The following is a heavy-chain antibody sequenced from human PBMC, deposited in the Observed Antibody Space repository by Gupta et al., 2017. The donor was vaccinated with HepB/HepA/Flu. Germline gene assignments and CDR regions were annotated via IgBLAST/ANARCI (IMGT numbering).Heavy chain of an antibody. J-gene: IGHJ5*02. CDR2: LSPTNSHV. V-gene: IGHV3-21*02. CDR1: GFTFSDYT. CDR3: ARGLEAAFPYNYFDP. D-gene: IGHD3-3*02. Sequence: EVQLVESGGGLVKPGGSLRLSCAASGFTFSDYTMNWVRQAPGMGLEWVSSLSPTNSHVHYADSVKGRFTISRDNAKNSLYLQLNSLRVEDTAVYYCARGLEAAFPYNYFDPWGQGTLVTVST.